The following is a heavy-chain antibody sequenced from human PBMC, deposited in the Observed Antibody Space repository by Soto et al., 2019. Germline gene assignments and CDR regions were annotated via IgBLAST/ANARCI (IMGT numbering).Heavy chain of an antibody. V-gene: IGHV1-18*01. J-gene: IGHJ6*02. CDR1: GYSFTAFG. D-gene: IGHD6-13*01. Sequence: QVQLVQSGAEVKKPGASVKVSCKATGYSFTAFGLIWVRQAPGQGLEWMGWISGYNGDTNYAQSVQGRVTMTTDTSTSTVAMELRSLKSPATAVYYCARAEAYRSSWYAMDVWGQGTTVIVS. CDR3: ARAEAYRSSWYAMDV. CDR2: ISGYNGDT.